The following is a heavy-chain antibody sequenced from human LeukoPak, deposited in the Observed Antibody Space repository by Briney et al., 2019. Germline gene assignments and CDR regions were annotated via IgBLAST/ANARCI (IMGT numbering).Heavy chain of an antibody. CDR2: ISDSGGST. CDR1: GFTFSDYA. J-gene: IGHJ4*02. Sequence: GGSLRLSCAASGFTFSDYAMTWVRQAPGKGLQWVSLISDSGGSTYYADSVKGRFTVSRDNSKATLYLQMNSLRADDTAVCFCAKRGSSWSYFDYWGQGTLVTVSS. V-gene: IGHV3-23*01. D-gene: IGHD6-13*01. CDR3: AKRGSSWSYFDY.